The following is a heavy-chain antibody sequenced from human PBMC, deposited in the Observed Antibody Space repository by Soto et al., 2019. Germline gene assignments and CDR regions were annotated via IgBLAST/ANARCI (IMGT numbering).Heavy chain of an antibody. D-gene: IGHD6-13*01. CDR3: AKGYSSSWYYFDY. J-gene: IGHJ4*02. Sequence: GGSLRLSCAASGFTFSSYAMSWVRQAPGKGLEWISAISGSGGSTYYADSVKGRFTIARDNSKNRLDLQMNSLRAEDTAVYYCAKGYSSSWYYFDYWGQGTLVTVSS. CDR2: ISGSGGST. V-gene: IGHV3-23*01. CDR1: GFTFSSYA.